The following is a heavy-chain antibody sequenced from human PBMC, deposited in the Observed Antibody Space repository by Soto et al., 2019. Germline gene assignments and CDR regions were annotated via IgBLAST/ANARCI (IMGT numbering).Heavy chain of an antibody. D-gene: IGHD3-3*01. Sequence: GGSLRLSCAASGFTFSDYYMSWIRQAPGKGLEWVSYISSSGSTIYYADSVEGRFTISRDNAKNSLYLQMNSLRAEDTAVYYCARGSYDFWSGQNKAFDIWGQGTMVTVSS. CDR1: GFTFSDYY. CDR3: ARGSYDFWSGQNKAFDI. CDR2: ISSSGSTI. V-gene: IGHV3-11*01. J-gene: IGHJ3*02.